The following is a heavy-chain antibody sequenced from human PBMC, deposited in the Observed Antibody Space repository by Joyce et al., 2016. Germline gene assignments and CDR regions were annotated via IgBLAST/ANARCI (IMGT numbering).Heavy chain of an antibody. CDR2: ISGRGGSA. CDR1: GFTFSDYA. J-gene: IGHJ3*01. Sequence: EVQLLESGGGLIHPGGSLRLSCAASGFTFSDYAMTWVRQAPGKGLEWVSAISGRGGSAYYADSGKGRFTISRDNSKNTLYLQMNSLRAEDTATYNCAKDYYGSGSNRGAFDVWGQGTMVTVSS. CDR3: AKDYYGSGSNRGAFDV. V-gene: IGHV3-23*01. D-gene: IGHD3-10*01.